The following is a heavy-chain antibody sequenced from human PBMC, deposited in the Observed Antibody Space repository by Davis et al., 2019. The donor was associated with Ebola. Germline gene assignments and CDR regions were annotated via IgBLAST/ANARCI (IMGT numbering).Heavy chain of an antibody. V-gene: IGHV1-18*01. CDR2: INAYNGNT. Sequence: AASVQVSCKASDYFFTTYGITWVRRAPGQGLEWMGWINAYNGNTNYAQSFQGRVTMTTDTSTTTAYMELRSLRSDDTAVYFCARWTGTGADVWGQGTLVTVSS. J-gene: IGHJ4*02. CDR1: DYFFTTYG. D-gene: IGHD3-10*01. CDR3: ARWTGTGADV.